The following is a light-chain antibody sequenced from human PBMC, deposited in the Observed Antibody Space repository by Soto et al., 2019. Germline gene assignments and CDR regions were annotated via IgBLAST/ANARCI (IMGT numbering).Light chain of an antibody. J-gene: IGKJ1*01. CDR1: LIFSSSY. CDR2: SAS. Sequence: EIVLTQSPGTLSLSPGEKATLSCRASLIFSSSYLAFFQQKLCQVPRLLIYSASSRATGILDRFSGIGSGTDFTFTISRLEPEDFAVYYCQQYGSSPQTFGQGTKVDIK. CDR3: QQYGSSPQT. V-gene: IGKV3-20*01.